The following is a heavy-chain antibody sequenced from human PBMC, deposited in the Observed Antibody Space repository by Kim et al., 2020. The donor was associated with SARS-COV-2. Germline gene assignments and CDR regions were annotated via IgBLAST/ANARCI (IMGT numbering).Heavy chain of an antibody. J-gene: IGHJ2*01. Sequence: SETLSLTCAVYGGSFSGYYWSWIRQPPGKGLEWIGEINHSGSTNYNPSLKSRVTISVDTSKNQFSLKLSSVTAADTAVYYCARAIFGVVILRGYFDLWGRGTLVTVSS. V-gene: IGHV4-34*01. CDR2: INHSGST. CDR1: GGSFSGYY. CDR3: ARAIFGVVILRGYFDL. D-gene: IGHD3-3*01.